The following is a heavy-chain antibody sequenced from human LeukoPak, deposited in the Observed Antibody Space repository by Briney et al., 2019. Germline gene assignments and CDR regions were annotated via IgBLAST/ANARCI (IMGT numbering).Heavy chain of an antibody. Sequence: PSETLSLTCTVSGGSISSYYWSWIRQPPGKGLEWIGYIYYSGSTNYNPSLKSRVTISVDTSKNQFSLKLSSVTAADTAVYYWARVIAADPKRGGGKLFDYWGQGTLVTVSS. D-gene: IGHD6-13*01. J-gene: IGHJ4*02. CDR2: IYYSGST. CDR3: ARVIAADPKRGGGKLFDY. V-gene: IGHV4-59*01. CDR1: GGSISSYY.